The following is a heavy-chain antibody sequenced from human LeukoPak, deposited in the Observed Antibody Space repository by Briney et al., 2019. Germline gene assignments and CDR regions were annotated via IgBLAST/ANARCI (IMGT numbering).Heavy chain of an antibody. V-gene: IGHV1-18*01. Sequence: ASVKVFCKASGYTFTSYGISWERQAPGQGLEWMGWISAYNGNTNYAQKLQGRVTMTTDTSTSTAYMELRSLRSDDTAVYYCARAIAVAGNYYYYYYGMDVWGQGTTVTVSS. D-gene: IGHD6-19*01. CDR1: GYTFTSYG. CDR3: ARAIAVAGNYYYYYYGMDV. CDR2: ISAYNGNT. J-gene: IGHJ6*02.